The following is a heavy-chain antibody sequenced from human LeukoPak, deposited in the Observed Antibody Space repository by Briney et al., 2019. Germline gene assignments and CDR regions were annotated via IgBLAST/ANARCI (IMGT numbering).Heavy chain of an antibody. J-gene: IGHJ4*02. D-gene: IGHD1-26*01. CDR2: ITGSSSAI. CDR1: GFTFSSYS. V-gene: IGHV3-48*01. Sequence: GGSLRLSCAASGFTFSSYSMSWVRQAPGEGLEWVSYITGSSSAIYYADSVKGRFTISRDNAKNSLYLQMNSLRAEDTAVYYCARDRVGAPDYWGQGTLVTVSS. CDR3: ARDRVGAPDY.